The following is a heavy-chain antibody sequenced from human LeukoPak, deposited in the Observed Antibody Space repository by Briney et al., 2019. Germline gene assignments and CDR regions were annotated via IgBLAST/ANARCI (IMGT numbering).Heavy chain of an antibody. D-gene: IGHD3-16*01. CDR1: GGSISSSSYY. CDR3: ARQGGSAIEY. CDR2: IYYSGST. J-gene: IGHJ4*02. V-gene: IGHV4-39*01. Sequence: SETLSLTCTVSGGSISSSSYYWGWIRQPPGKGLEWIGSIYYSGSTYYNPSLKSRVTISVDTSKNQFSLKLSSATAADTAVYYCARQGGSAIEYWGQGTLVTVSS.